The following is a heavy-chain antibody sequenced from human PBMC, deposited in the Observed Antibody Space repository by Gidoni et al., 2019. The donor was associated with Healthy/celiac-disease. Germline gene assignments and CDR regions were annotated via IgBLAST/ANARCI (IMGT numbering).Heavy chain of an antibody. D-gene: IGHD3-10*01. CDR2: ISSSSSYI. Sequence: EVQLVESGGGLVKPGGSLRLSCAASGFTFSSYSMNWVRQAPGKGLEWVSSISSSSSYIYYADSVKGRFTISRDNAKNSLYLQMNSLRAEDTAVYYCARDERYYGSGSYYNRNDYWGQGTLVTVSS. CDR3: ARDERYYGSGSYYNRNDY. J-gene: IGHJ4*02. V-gene: IGHV3-21*01. CDR1: GFTFSSYS.